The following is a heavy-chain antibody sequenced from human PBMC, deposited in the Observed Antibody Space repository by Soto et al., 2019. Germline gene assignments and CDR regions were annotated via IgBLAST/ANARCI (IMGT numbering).Heavy chain of an antibody. CDR1: GDSIRNRNYY. CDR2: RYDDGST. J-gene: IGHJ4*02. Sequence: SETLSLTCAVFGDSIRNRNYYWAWIRQPPGKGLEWIVSRYDDGSTFYNPSLKGRVSVSIDTSKKQFSLKMTSVTATDKAVYYCARAYYYDSSGYFDFWGQGTLVTVSS. V-gene: IGHV4-39*01. CDR3: ARAYYYDSSGYFDF. D-gene: IGHD3-22*01.